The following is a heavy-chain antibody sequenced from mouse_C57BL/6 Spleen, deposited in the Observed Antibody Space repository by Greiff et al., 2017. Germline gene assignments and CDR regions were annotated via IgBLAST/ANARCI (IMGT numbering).Heavy chain of an antibody. CDR3: ARRGDYAMDY. V-gene: IGHV1-18*01. D-gene: IGHD2-13*01. CDR1: GYTFTDYN. CDR2: INPNNGGT. Sequence: VQLQQSGPELVKPGASVKIPCKASGYTFTDYNMDWVKQSHGKSLEWIGDINPNNGGTIYNQKFKGKATLTVAKSSSTAYMELRSLTSEDTAVYYCARRGDYAMDYWGQGTSGTVSS. J-gene: IGHJ4*01.